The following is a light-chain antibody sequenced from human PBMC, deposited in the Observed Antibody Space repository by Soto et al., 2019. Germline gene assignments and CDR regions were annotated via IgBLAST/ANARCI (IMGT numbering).Light chain of an antibody. CDR1: QSFSSNS. J-gene: IGKJ2*03. CDR3: QQYGSSPPYS. Sequence: EIVLTQSPGTLSLSPGERATLSCRASQSFSSNSLAWYQQKVGQAPRLLMYGTSNRATGIPDRFSGSGSGTEFTLTISRLEAEDFAVYYCQQYGSSPPYSFGQGTKLEIK. CDR2: GTS. V-gene: IGKV3-20*01.